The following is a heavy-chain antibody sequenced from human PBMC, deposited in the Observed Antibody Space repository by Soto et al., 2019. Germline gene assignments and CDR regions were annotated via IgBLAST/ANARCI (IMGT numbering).Heavy chain of an antibody. J-gene: IGHJ4*02. CDR3: AKTPYSSSGGYFDY. D-gene: IGHD6-13*01. Sequence: PRLSCAASVFTFDDYAMHWVRQAPGKGLEWVSGISWNSGSIGYAASVKGRFTVSRDNAKNSLYLQMNSLRAEDTALYYCAKTPYSSSGGYFDYWGQGTLVTVSS. CDR2: ISWNSGSI. V-gene: IGHV3-9*01. CDR1: VFTFDDYA.